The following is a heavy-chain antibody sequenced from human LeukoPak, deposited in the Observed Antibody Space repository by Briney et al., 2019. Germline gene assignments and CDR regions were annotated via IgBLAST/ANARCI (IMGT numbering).Heavy chain of an antibody. CDR2: IITIIGNT. D-gene: IGHD3-3*01. CDR3: ARDRSSRRFPSFGI. Sequence: SVKVSCNSSLDTFSNYAIRWLPQAPGQGLEGRGGIITIIGNTNNAQKFQDRVTMTADESTNTAYMELRSLTSEDTAMYYCARDRSSRRFPSFGIWGPGTMVIVSS. V-gene: IGHV1-69*13. CDR1: LDTFSNYA. J-gene: IGHJ3*02.